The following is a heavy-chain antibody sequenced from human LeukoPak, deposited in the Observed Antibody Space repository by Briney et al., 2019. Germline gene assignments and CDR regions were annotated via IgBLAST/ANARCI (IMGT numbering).Heavy chain of an antibody. CDR3: ARDHITMIRGVSYYFYGMDV. V-gene: IGHV3-23*01. D-gene: IGHD3-10*01. Sequence: GGSLRLSCAASGFTFSTYAMTWVRQAPGKGLEWVSGINSNGDEIYYADSVRGRFTISRDNSKNTLFLQMISLRAEDTAVYYCARDHITMIRGVSYYFYGMDVWGQGTTVTVSS. CDR2: INSNGDEI. J-gene: IGHJ6*02. CDR1: GFTFSTYA.